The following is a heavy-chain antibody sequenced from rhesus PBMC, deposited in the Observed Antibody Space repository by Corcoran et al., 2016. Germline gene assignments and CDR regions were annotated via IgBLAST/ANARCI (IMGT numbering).Heavy chain of an antibody. CDR1: GGSFSSYW. Sequence: QVQLQESGPGLVKPSETLSLTCAVSGGSFSSYWWSWIRQPPGKGLEWIGEINGNSGSTNYNPSLKSRVYISKDASKNQFSLTLSSVTAADTAVYYCARNFDYWGQGVLVTVSS. CDR2: INGNSGST. J-gene: IGHJ4*01. CDR3: ARNFDY. V-gene: IGHV4-80*01.